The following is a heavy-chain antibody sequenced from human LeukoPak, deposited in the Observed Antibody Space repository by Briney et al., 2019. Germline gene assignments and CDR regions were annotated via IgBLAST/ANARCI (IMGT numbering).Heavy chain of an antibody. J-gene: IGHJ4*02. CDR1: GYTFTSSA. CDR3: ATDLKKGDSGCFDY. Sequence: ASVKVSCKASGYTFTSSASNWVRQAPGQGLEWMGWINTNTGTPTYAQGFTGRFVFSLDTSVSTAYLQISSLKAEDTAVYYCATDLKKGDSGCFDYWGQGTLVTVSS. V-gene: IGHV7-4-1*02. CDR2: INTNTGTP. D-gene: IGHD6-19*01.